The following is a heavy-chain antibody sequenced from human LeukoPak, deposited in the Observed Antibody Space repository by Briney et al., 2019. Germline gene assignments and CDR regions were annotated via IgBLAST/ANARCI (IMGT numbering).Heavy chain of an antibody. J-gene: IGHJ4*02. D-gene: IGHD3-22*01. CDR1: GFTFSSYA. Sequence: PGRSLRLSCAASGFTFSSYAMHWVRQAPGKGLEWVADISYDGSNKYYADSVKGRFTISRDTSKNTLYLQMSSLRTEDTAVYYCAKQAESSGSYHYWGRGTLVTVSS. V-gene: IGHV3-30*14. CDR2: ISYDGSNK. CDR3: AKQAESSGSYHY.